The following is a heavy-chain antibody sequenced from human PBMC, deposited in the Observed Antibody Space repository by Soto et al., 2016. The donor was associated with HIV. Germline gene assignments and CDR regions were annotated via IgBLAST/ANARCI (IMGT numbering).Heavy chain of an antibody. CDR1: GFTVSSNY. CDR2: IYSGGST. J-gene: IGHJ4*02. CDR3: ARDRGYGDFYFDY. Sequence: EVQLVETGGGLIQPGGSLRLSCAASGFTVSSNYMSWVRQAPGKGLEWVSVIYSGGSTYYADSVKGRFTISRDNSKNTLYLQMNSLRAEDTAVYYCARDRGYGDFYFDYWGQGTLVTVSS. V-gene: IGHV3-53*02. D-gene: IGHD4-17*01.